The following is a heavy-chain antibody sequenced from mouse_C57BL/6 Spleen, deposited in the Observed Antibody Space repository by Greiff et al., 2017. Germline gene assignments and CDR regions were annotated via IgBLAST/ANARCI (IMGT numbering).Heavy chain of an antibody. J-gene: IGHJ3*01. CDR2: IDPEDGDT. D-gene: IGHD2-4*01. V-gene: IGHV14-1*01. CDR1: GFNIKDYY. CDR3: TTSDGYDYEGFAY. Sequence: VQLQQSGAELVRPGASVKLSCTASGFNIKDYYMHWVKQRPEQGLEWIGRIDPEDGDTEYAPKFQGKATMTADTSSNTAYLQLSSLTSEDTAVYYCTTSDGYDYEGFAYWGQGTLVTVAA.